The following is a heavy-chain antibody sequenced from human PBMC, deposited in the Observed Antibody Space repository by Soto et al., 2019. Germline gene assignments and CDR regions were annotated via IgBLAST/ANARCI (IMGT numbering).Heavy chain of an antibody. V-gene: IGHV1-69*13. CDR3: ARPNPDYDTSGYSQGAFDF. D-gene: IGHD3-22*01. Sequence: SVKVSCKASGGSFSRSVIGWVRQAPGQGLEWMGGIIPLFRSASYAQKFQGRVTITADASTSTAYMELSSLRSDDTAVYYCARPNPDYDTSGYSQGAFDFWGQGTMVTVSS. CDR1: GGSFSRSV. CDR2: IIPLFRSA. J-gene: IGHJ3*01.